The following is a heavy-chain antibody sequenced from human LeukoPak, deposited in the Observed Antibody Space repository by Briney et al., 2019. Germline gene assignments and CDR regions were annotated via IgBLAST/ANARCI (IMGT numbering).Heavy chain of an antibody. CDR1: GASVSSYY. D-gene: IGHD2-2*01. CDR3: ARARYANAWYAFDI. CDR2: LWHSGSS. J-gene: IGHJ3*02. V-gene: IGHV4-59*02. Sequence: SETLSLTCTVSGASVSSYYWSWIRQPPGRGLEWIGYLWHSGSSDSNPSLKSRVTILVDTSKNQFSLKLTSVTAADTAVYYCARARYANAWYAFDIWGQGTMVTVSS.